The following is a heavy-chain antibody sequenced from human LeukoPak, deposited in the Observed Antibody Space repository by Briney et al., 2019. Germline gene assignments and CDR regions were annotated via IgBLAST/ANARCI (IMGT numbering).Heavy chain of an antibody. V-gene: IGHV1-69*04. D-gene: IGHD6-13*01. CDR1: GGTFSSYA. J-gene: IGHJ4*02. CDR3: VSGSSWSVDY. Sequence: GASVKVSCKASGGTFSSYAISWVRQGPGQGLEWMGRIIPILGIANYAQKFQGRVTITADKSTSTAYMELSSLRSEDTAVYYCVSGSSWSVDYWGQGTLVTVSS. CDR2: IIPILGIA.